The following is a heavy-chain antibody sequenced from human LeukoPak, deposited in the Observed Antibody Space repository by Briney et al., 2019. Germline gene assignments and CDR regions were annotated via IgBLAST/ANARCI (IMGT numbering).Heavy chain of an antibody. CDR1: GGSISNYY. D-gene: IGHD3-10*01. CDR2: IYYSGST. J-gene: IGHJ6*04. Sequence: PSETLSLTCTVSGGSISNYYWTWIRQPPGKGLEWIGYIYYSGSTNCNPSLRSRATISVDTSKKQFSLNLSSVTAADTALYYCARVATMVRGSNGMDVWGKGTTVTVSS. CDR3: ARVATMVRGSNGMDV. V-gene: IGHV4-59*01.